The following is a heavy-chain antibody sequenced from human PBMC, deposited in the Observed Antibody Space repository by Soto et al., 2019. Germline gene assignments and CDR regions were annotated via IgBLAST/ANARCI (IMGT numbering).Heavy chain of an antibody. CDR2: ISGRGGST. D-gene: IGHD2-21*01. J-gene: IGHJ6*03. Sequence: GGSLRLSCAASGFTFNNYATGWLRQAPGKGLEWVSAISGRGGSTYYADSVKGRFSISRDNSKNTLYLQVNSLRAEDTAVYFCAKCGDDYYSYYMDVWGKGTTVTVSS. CDR1: GFTFNNYA. V-gene: IGHV3-23*01. CDR3: AKCGDDYYSYYMDV.